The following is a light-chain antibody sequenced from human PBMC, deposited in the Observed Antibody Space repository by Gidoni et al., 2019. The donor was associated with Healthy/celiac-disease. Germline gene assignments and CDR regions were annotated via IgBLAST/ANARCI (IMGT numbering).Light chain of an antibody. CDR1: NIGSKS. V-gene: IGLV3-21*04. J-gene: IGLJ3*02. Sequence: SYVLTQPPSVSVAPGKTARITCGGNNIGSKSVHWYQQKPGQAPVLVIYYDSDRPSGIHERFSGSNSGNTATLTISRVEAGDEADYYCQVWDSSSDPWVFGGGTKLTVL. CDR3: QVWDSSSDPWV. CDR2: YDS.